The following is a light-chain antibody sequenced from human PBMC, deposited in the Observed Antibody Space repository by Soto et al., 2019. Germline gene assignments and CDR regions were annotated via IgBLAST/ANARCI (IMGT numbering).Light chain of an antibody. CDR2: GAS. J-gene: IGKJ1*01. V-gene: IGKV3-20*01. CDR3: QQYGSSSRT. Sequence: EIVLTQSPGTLSLSPGERATLSCRASQSVSSYLAWYQQKPGQAPRLLIYGASSRATGIPDRFSASGSGTDFTLTINSLGPEDGAVYYCQQYGSSSRTFGQGTKVEIK. CDR1: QSVSSY.